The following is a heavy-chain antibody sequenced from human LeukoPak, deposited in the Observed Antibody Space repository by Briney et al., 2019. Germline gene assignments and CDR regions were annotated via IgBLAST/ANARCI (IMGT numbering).Heavy chain of an antibody. J-gene: IGHJ4*02. CDR1: GFTFSNYA. CDR2: IGGDGGST. D-gene: IGHD1-26*01. CDR3: AKRVGGTPDC. V-gene: IGHV3-23*01. Sequence: PPGGSLRLSCAASGFTFSNYAMTWVRQAPGKGLEWVSAIGGDGGSTDYADSVKGRFTISRDNSKNTLYLQMNSLRAEDTALYYCAKRVGGTPDCWGLGTLVTVSS.